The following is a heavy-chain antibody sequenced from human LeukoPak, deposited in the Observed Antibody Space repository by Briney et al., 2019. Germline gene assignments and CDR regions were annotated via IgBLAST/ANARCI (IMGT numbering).Heavy chain of an antibody. Sequence: SETLSLTCTVSGGSISSSSYYWGWIRQPPGKGLEWIGSIYYSGSTYYNPSLKSRVTISVDTSKNQFSLKLSSVTAADTAVYYCARGAYYDFWSGYYLWPPHYMDVWGKGTTVTVSS. CDR1: GGSISSSSYY. CDR3: ARGAYYDFWSGYYLWPPHYMDV. V-gene: IGHV4-39*07. D-gene: IGHD3-3*01. CDR2: IYYSGST. J-gene: IGHJ6*03.